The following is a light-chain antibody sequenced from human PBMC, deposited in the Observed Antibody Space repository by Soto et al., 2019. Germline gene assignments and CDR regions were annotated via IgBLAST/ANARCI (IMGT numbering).Light chain of an antibody. J-gene: IGKJ2*01. CDR1: QDISNY. Sequence: QFTQSPCSLSSAVVDRVTVTGRSSQDISNYLAWHQQQPGHAPKLLICDASTLYSGVPSRFSGSGSGTDFPLTISSLQPEDFATYYCQHSYSSPTFGQGTKVDIK. V-gene: IGKV1-9*01. CDR2: DAS. CDR3: QHSYSSPT.